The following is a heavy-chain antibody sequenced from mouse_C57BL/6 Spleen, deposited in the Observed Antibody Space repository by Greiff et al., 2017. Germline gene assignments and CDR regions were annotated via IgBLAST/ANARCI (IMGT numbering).Heavy chain of an antibody. CDR3: ARPLGRGDYAMDY. V-gene: IGHV1-39*01. CDR1: GYSFTDYN. J-gene: IGHJ4*01. D-gene: IGHD4-1*01. Sequence: LVESGPELVKPGASVKISCKASGYSFTDYNMNWVKQSNGKSLEWIGVINPNYGTTSYNQKFKGKATLTVDQSSSTAYMQLNSLTSEDSAVYYCARPLGRGDYAMDYWGQGTSVTVSS. CDR2: INPNYGTT.